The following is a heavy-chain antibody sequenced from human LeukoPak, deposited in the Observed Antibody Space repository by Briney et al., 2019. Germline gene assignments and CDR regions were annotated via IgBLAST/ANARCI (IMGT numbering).Heavy chain of an antibody. Sequence: SETLSLTCSVSGGFINSGHYYWAWIRQPPGKGLEWIGSVYYSGTTYYKPSLESRVTLSVDASNRHFYLRLSSVTAADTAVYYCARGTLYYGSENYDYWGQGTLVTVSS. CDR2: VYYSGTT. D-gene: IGHD3-10*01. CDR1: GGFINSGHYY. J-gene: IGHJ4*02. CDR3: ARGTLYYGSENYDY. V-gene: IGHV4-39*02.